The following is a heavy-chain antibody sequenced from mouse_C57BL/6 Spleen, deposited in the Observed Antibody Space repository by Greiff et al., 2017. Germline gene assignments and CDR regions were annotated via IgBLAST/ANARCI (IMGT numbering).Heavy chain of an antibody. CDR2: ISSGGSNT. J-gene: IGHJ4*01. V-gene: IGHV5-17*01. Sequence: EVQLVQPGAGLVMPGGSLKLSCAASGYTFSDYGMHWVRQAPEKGLEWVAYISSGGSNTNYAEKVKGRFTFTRDKSSITPFLQMTSLTSEDTAIYYCARLMEYYAMDYWGQGTSVTVSS. CDR3: ARLMEYYAMDY. CDR1: GYTFSDYG. D-gene: IGHD1-1*02.